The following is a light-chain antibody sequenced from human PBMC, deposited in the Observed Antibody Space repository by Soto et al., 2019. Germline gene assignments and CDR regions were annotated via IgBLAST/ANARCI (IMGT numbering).Light chain of an antibody. CDR3: QQYSNWPLT. J-gene: IGKJ4*01. CDR1: QDISTY. CDR2: GAS. Sequence: RLTQSPSSLSASVGDTVTISCRASQDISTYLAWYQHKPGKAPTLLIFGASSLHNGVPPRFAGSGSGSEFTLTINRLQPDDFATYYCQQYSNWPLTFGGGTKVDLK. V-gene: IGKV1-5*01.